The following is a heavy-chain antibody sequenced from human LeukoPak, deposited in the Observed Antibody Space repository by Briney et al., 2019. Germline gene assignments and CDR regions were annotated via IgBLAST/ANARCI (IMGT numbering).Heavy chain of an antibody. D-gene: IGHD1-26*01. CDR2: IIAYNGNT. V-gene: IGHV1-18*01. CDR3: ARGLGGSGSYFLTFDY. Sequence: ASVKVSCKASGYTFNSYSINWVRQAPGQGLEWMGWIIAYNGNTKYAQKLQGRVTMTTDSSTSTAYMELRSLRSDDTAVYYCARGLGGSGSYFLTFDYWGQGTLVT. CDR1: GYTFNSYS. J-gene: IGHJ4*02.